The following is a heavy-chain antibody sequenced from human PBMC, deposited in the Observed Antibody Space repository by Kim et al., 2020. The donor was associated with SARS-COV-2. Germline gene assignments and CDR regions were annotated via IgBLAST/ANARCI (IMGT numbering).Heavy chain of an antibody. V-gene: IGHV3-13*01. J-gene: IGHJ4*02. CDR2: IGTAGDT. Sequence: GGSLRLSCAASGFTFSSYDMHWVRQATGKGLEWVSAIGTAGDTYYPGSVKGRFTISRENAKNSLYLQMNSLRAGDTAVYYCARGLFERFGEFHFDYWGQGTLVTVSS. CDR3: ARGLFERFGEFHFDY. CDR1: GFTFSSYD. D-gene: IGHD3-10*01.